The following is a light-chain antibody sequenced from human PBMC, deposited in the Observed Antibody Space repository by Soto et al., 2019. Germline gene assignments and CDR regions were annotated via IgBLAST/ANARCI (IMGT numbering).Light chain of an antibody. CDR3: QQYNNWPWT. V-gene: IGKV3-15*01. CDR1: QSISDT. Sequence: EIVMTQSPATLSVSPGGRATLSCRASQSISDTLAWYQQKPGQAPRLLIYSASRRATGFPARFSGSGSGTDFTLTISRLQSEDFAGYYCQQYNNWPWTFGQGTKVEIK. J-gene: IGKJ1*01. CDR2: SAS.